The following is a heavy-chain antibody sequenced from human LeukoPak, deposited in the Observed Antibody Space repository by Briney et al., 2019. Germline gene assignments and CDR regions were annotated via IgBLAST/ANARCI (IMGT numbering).Heavy chain of an antibody. CDR2: IYYSGST. J-gene: IGHJ5*02. D-gene: IGHD2-15*01. CDR3: ARHERWGYCSGGSCYNEAHWFDP. V-gene: IGHV4-39*01. CDR1: GGSISSSSYY. Sequence: PSQTLSLTCTVSGGSISSSSYYWGWIRQPPGKGLEWIGSIYYSGSTYYNPSLKSRVTISVDTSKNQFSLKLSSVTAADTAVYYCARHERWGYCSGGSCYNEAHWFDPWGQGTLVTVSS.